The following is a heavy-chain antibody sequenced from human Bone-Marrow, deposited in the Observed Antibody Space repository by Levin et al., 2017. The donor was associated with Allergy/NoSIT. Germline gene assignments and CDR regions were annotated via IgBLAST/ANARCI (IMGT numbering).Heavy chain of an antibody. CDR3: ARESEIAAADDGAFDI. CDR2: INPNSGGT. J-gene: IGHJ3*02. CDR1: GYTFTGYY. V-gene: IGHV1-2*02. Sequence: PVASVKVSCKASGYTFTGYYMHWVRQAPGQGLEWMGWINPNSGGTNYAQKFQGRVTMTRDTSISTAYMELSRLRSDDTAVYYCARESEIAAADDGAFDIWGQGTMVTVSS. D-gene: IGHD6-13*01.